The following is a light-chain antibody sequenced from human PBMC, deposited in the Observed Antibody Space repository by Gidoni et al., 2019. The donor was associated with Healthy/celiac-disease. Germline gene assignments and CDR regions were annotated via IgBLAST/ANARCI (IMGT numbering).Light chain of an antibody. Sequence: IQITHSPSSLSASVGDRVTITCQASQDISNYLPWYQQKPGKAPKLLIYDASNLETGVPSRFSGSGSGTDFTFTISSLQPEDIATYYCQQYDNLPPYTFGQGTKLEIK. CDR3: QQYDNLPPYT. J-gene: IGKJ2*01. CDR1: QDISNY. CDR2: DAS. V-gene: IGKV1-33*01.